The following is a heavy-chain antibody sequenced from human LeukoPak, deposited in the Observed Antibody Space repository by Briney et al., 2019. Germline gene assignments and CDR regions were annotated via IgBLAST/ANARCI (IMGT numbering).Heavy chain of an antibody. CDR2: INYSGST. D-gene: IGHD5-18*01. V-gene: IGHV4-59*01. Sequence: SETLSLTCTVSGGSISSYYWSWIRQSPGKGLEWIGYINYSGSTIYNPSLQSRVTISVDTSKNQFSLKLSSVTAAETAVYHCAREGRYRYGYNEYHSYMDIWGKGTTVTVSS. CDR3: AREGRYRYGYNEYHSYMDI. CDR1: GGSISSYY. J-gene: IGHJ6*03.